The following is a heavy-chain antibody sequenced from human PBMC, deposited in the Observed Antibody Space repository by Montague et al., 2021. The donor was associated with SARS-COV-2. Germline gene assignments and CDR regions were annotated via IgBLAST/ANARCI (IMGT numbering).Heavy chain of an antibody. CDR1: GGSISSGGYY. V-gene: IGHV4-31*03. CDR3: ATESLGYCSSTSCYGPHYGMDV. Sequence: TLSLTCTVSGGSISSGGYYWSWIRQHPGKGLEWIGYIYYSGSTYYNPSLKSRVTISVDTSKNQFSLKLSSVTAADTAVYCCATESLGYCSSTSCYGPHYGMDVWGQGTTVTVSS. CDR2: IYYSGST. D-gene: IGHD2-2*01. J-gene: IGHJ6*02.